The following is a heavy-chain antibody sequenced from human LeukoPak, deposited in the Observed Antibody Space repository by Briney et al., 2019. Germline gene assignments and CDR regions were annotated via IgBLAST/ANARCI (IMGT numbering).Heavy chain of an antibody. CDR3: ARHRGARYLNNWLDP. CDR2: IYYSGST. J-gene: IGHJ5*02. D-gene: IGHD3-9*01. Sequence: SETLSLTCTVSGGSISSSSYSWGWIRQPPGKGLEWIGSIYYSGSTYYNPSLKSRVTISVDTSKNQFSLKLSSVTAADTAVYYCARHRGARYLNNWLDPWGQGTLVTVSS. CDR1: GGSISSSSYS. V-gene: IGHV4-39*01.